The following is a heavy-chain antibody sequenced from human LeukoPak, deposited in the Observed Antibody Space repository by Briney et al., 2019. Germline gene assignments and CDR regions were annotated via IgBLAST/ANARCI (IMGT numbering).Heavy chain of an antibody. D-gene: IGHD3-3*01. CDR3: ARDGTDDFSTDYWFDP. CDR1: GYTFTGYY. Sequence: ASVKVSCKASGYTFTGYYMHWVRQAPGQGLEWMGWINPNSGGTNYAQKFQGRVTMTRDTSISTAYMELSRLRSDDTAVYYCARDGTDDFSTDYWFDPWGQGTLVTVSS. V-gene: IGHV1-2*02. J-gene: IGHJ5*02. CDR2: INPNSGGT.